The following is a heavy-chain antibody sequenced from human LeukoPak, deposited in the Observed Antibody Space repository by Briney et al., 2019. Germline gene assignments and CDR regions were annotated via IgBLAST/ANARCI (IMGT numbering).Heavy chain of an antibody. Sequence: VASVKVSCKASGGTFSIYAISWVRQAPGQGLEWMGGIIPIFGTANYAQKFQGRVTITADESTSTAYMELSSLRSEDTAVYYCARGFDYDSSGSHPSWFDPWGQGTLVTVSS. CDR3: ARGFDYDSSGSHPSWFDP. J-gene: IGHJ5*02. D-gene: IGHD3-22*01. CDR1: GGTFSIYA. V-gene: IGHV1-69*13. CDR2: IIPIFGTA.